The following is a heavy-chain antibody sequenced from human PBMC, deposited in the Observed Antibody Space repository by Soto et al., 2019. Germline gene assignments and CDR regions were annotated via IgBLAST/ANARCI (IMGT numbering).Heavy chain of an antibody. V-gene: IGHV4-59*01. Sequence: SETLSLTCTVSGGSISSYYWSWIRQPPGKGLEWIGYIYYSGSTNYNPSLKSRVTISVDTSKNQFSLKLSSVTAADTAVYYCESQHYYDSSGYYVVYWGQGTLVTVSS. CDR3: ESQHYYDSSGYYVVY. J-gene: IGHJ4*02. CDR1: GGSISSYY. D-gene: IGHD3-22*01. CDR2: IYYSGST.